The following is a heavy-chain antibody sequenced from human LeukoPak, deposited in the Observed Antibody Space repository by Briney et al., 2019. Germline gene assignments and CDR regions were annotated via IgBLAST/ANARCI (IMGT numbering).Heavy chain of an antibody. V-gene: IGHV3-23*01. CDR3: AKTYYYDSRGSYYFAY. CDR1: GFTFSSYA. CDR2: ISGSGGST. D-gene: IGHD3-22*01. Sequence: GGSLRLSCAASGFTFSSYAMNWVCQAPGKGLEWVSGISGSGGSTYYADSVKGRFTISRDNSKNTLFLQMNSLRAEDTAVYYCAKTYYYDSRGSYYFAYWGQGTLVTVSS. J-gene: IGHJ4*02.